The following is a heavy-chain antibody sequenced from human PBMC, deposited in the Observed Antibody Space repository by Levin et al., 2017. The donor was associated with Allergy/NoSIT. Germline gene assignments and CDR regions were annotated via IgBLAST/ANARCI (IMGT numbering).Heavy chain of an antibody. Sequence: GESLKISCAASGFTFSNYYMHWVRQIPGKGLVWVSRIKSDGTTTTYADSVKGRFTISRDNAKNMLYLQRNSLRVEDTAVYYCARDQTWGVAGTWAQGPLVTGSS. CDR3: ARDQTWGVAGT. V-gene: IGHV3-74*01. D-gene: IGHD6-19*01. CDR1: GFTFSNYY. J-gene: IGHJ4*02. CDR2: IKSDGTTT.